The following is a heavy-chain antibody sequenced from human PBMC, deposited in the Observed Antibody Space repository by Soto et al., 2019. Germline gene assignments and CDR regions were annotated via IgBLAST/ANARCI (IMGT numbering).Heavy chain of an antibody. CDR1: GFTFNSYA. CDR3: AKRTVGWYFDL. J-gene: IGHJ2*01. V-gene: IGHV3-23*01. CDR2: ISGSGGST. D-gene: IGHD4-17*01. Sequence: EVQLLESGGGLVQPGGSLRLSCAASGFTFNSYAMNWVRQAPGKGLEWASVISGSGGSTNYAGSVKGRFTITRDNSKNTLYLQMNSLRAEDTAVYYCAKRTVGWYFDLWGRGTLVTVSS.